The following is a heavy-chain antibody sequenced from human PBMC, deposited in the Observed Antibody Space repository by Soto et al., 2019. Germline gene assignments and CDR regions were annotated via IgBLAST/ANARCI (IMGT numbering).Heavy chain of an antibody. D-gene: IGHD1-1*01. Sequence: SETLSLTCAVYGGSFSGYYWSWIRQPPGKGLEWIGEINHSGSTNYNPSLKSRVTISVDTSKNQFSLKLSSVTAADTAVYYCARGGDHPKLRPTWGQGTLVTVSS. CDR3: ARGGDHPKLRPT. V-gene: IGHV4-34*01. CDR2: INHSGST. CDR1: GGSFSGYY. J-gene: IGHJ1*01.